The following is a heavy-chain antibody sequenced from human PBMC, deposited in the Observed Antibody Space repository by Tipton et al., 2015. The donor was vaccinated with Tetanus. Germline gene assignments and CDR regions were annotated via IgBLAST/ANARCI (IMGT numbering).Heavy chain of an antibody. Sequence: SLRLSCEAVEGYDFRRFRMSWVHQAPGQGLEWVAHIKEDGSEIYYVESVRGRFTISRDNAKSSVYLQMNSLRVEDTGIYFCAGGHYGKWGQGTLVTVTS. CDR1: EGYDFRRFR. D-gene: IGHD4-17*01. CDR2: IKEDGSEI. J-gene: IGHJ4*02. V-gene: IGHV3-7*01. CDR3: AGGHYGK.